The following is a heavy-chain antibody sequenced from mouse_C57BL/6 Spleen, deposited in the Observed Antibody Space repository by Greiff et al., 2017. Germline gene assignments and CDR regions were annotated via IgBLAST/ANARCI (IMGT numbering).Heavy chain of an antibody. CDR3: TKGYYYGSSYEDYAMDY. CDR1: GYTFTDYE. CDR2: IDPETGGT. Sequence: VQLVESGAELVRPGASVTLSCKASGYTFTDYEMHWVKQTPVHGLEWIGAIDPETGGTAYNQKFKGKAILTADKSSSTAYMELRSLTSEDSAVYYCTKGYYYGSSYEDYAMDYWGQGTSVTVSS. D-gene: IGHD1-1*01. V-gene: IGHV1-15*01. J-gene: IGHJ4*01.